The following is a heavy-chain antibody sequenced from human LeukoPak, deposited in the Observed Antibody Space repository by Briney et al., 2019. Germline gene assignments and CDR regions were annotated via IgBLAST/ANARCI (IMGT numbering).Heavy chain of an antibody. CDR3: ARDLDRSSKRTGGFQH. CDR1: GGSISSYY. CDR2: IYYSGST. V-gene: IGHV4-59*01. J-gene: IGHJ1*01. Sequence: SETLSLTCTVSGGSISSYYWSWIRQPPGKGLEWIGYIYYSGSTNYNPSLKSRVTISVDTSKNQFSLKLSSVTAADTAVYYCARDLDRSSKRTGGFQHWGQGTLVTVSS. D-gene: IGHD6-13*01.